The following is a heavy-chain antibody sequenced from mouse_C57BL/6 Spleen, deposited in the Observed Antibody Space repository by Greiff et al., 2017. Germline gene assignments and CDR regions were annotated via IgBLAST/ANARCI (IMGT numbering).Heavy chain of an antibody. CDR2: IDPSDSET. D-gene: IGHD1-1*01. CDR3: ARSNYCGSSSYWYFDG. Sequence: QVQLKQPGAELVRPGSSVKLSCKASGYTFTSYWMHWVKQRPIQGLEWIGNIDPSDSETHYNQKFKDKATLTVDKSSSTAYMQLSSLTSEDSAVYYCARSNYCGSSSYWYFDGWGTGTTVTVSS. V-gene: IGHV1-52*01. CDR1: GYTFTSYW. J-gene: IGHJ1*03.